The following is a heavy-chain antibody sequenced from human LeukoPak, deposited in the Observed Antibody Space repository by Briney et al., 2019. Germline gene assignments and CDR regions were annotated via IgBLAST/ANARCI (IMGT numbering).Heavy chain of an antibody. D-gene: IGHD6-19*01. V-gene: IGHV3-7*01. J-gene: IGHJ4*02. CDR2: IKQDRSEK. CDR3: ARDSQGSGWYSNYFDY. Sequence: GGSLRLSCAASGFTFSNYWMSWVRQAPGKGLEWVANIKQDRSEKYYVDSVKGRFTISRDNAKNSLYLQMNSLRAEDTAVYYCARDSQGSGWYSNYFDYWGQGTLVTVSS. CDR1: GFTFSNYW.